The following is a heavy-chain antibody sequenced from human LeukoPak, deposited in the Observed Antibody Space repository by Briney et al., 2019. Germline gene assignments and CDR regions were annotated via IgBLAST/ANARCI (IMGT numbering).Heavy chain of an antibody. CDR2: INHSGST. D-gene: IGHD3-22*01. J-gene: IGHJ5*02. Sequence: SETLSLTCAVYGGSFSSYYWSWIRQPPGKGLEWIGEINHSGSTNYNPSLKSRVTISVDTSKNQYSLKLSSVTAADTAVYYCARGGGWLKRWFDPWGQGTLVTVSS. V-gene: IGHV4-34*01. CDR1: GGSFSSYY. CDR3: ARGGGWLKRWFDP.